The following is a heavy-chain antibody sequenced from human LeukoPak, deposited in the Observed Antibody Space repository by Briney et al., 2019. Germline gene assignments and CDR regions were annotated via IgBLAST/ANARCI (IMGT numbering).Heavy chain of an antibody. CDR2: ISGGGGTT. V-gene: IGHV3-23*01. J-gene: IGHJ4*02. CDR3: AKDRYGFLDWFFFDY. CDR1: GFTVSSNY. D-gene: IGHD3-3*01. Sequence: PGGSLRLSCAASGFTVSSNYMSWVRQAPGKGLEWVSGISGGGGTTYYADSVKGRFSISRDNSKNTLYLQMNSLRAEDTAMYYCAKDRYGFLDWFFFDYWGQGTLVTVSS.